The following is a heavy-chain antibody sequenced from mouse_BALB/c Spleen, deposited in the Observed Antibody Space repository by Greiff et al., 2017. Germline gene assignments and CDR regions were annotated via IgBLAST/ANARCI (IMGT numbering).Heavy chain of an antibody. Sequence: QVQLKESGAELAKPGASVKMSCKASGYTFTSYWMHWVKQRPGQGLEWIGYINPSTGYTEYNQKFKDKATLTADKSSSTAYMQLSSLTSEDSAVYYCARDDYGEAWFAYWGQGTLVTVSA. CDR2: INPSTGYT. J-gene: IGHJ3*01. CDR1: GYTFTSYW. CDR3: ARDDYGEAWFAY. D-gene: IGHD2-4*01. V-gene: IGHV1-7*01.